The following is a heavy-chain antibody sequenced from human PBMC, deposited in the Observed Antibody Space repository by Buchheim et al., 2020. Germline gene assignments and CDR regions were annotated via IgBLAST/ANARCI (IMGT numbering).Heavy chain of an antibody. V-gene: IGHV4-39*07. CDR1: GGSITSSSYY. CDR2: IYYSGST. Sequence: QLQLQESGPGLVKPSETLSLTCTVSGGSITSSSYYWGWIRQPPGKGLEWIGSIYYSGSTYYNPSLKSRVTISVHTSKNKFSLRLSSVTAADTAVYYCARVGYDILTGYQGGDFDSWGQGTL. J-gene: IGHJ4*02. D-gene: IGHD3-9*01. CDR3: ARVGYDILTGYQGGDFDS.